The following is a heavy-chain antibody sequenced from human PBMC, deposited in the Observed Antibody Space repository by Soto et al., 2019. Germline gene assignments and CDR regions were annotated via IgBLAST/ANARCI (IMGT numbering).Heavy chain of an antibody. CDR1: GFSVSDNY. D-gene: IGHD2-15*01. J-gene: IGHJ2*01. Sequence: EVRLVESGGGLIQPGGSLTVSCAASGFSVSDNYMSWVRQPPGKGLEWVSVIYRGGTIFYADSVKGRFIISRDSSKNTMYLQINTLRGEYTATYYCARVSCSGGGCYPDWYFDLWGRGTLVTVSS. CDR3: ARVSCSGGGCYPDWYFDL. CDR2: IYRGGTI. V-gene: IGHV3-53*01.